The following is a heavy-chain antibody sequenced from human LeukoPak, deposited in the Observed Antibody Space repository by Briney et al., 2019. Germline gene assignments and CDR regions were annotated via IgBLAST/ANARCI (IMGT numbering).Heavy chain of an antibody. Sequence: ASVKVSCKASGYTFTSYYMHWVRQAPGQGLEWMGIINPSGGSTSYAQKFQGRVTMTRDMSTSTVYMELSSLRSDDTAVYYCARDRVGYYDSSGYLGNWGQGTLVTVSS. CDR2: INPSGGST. D-gene: IGHD3-22*01. CDR1: GYTFTSYY. J-gene: IGHJ4*02. CDR3: ARDRVGYYDSSGYLGN. V-gene: IGHV1-46*01.